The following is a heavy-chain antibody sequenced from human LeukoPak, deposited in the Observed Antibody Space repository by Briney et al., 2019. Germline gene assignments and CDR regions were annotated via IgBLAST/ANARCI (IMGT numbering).Heavy chain of an antibody. Sequence: KVSCKASGYTFTSYWIGWVRQMPGKGLEWMGIIYPGDSDTRYSPSFQGQVTISADKSISTAYLQWSSLKASDTAMYYCAFLRGDGSGSYDYWGQGTLVTVSS. V-gene: IGHV5-51*01. D-gene: IGHD3-10*01. CDR3: AFLRGDGSGSYDY. J-gene: IGHJ4*02. CDR2: IYPGDSDT. CDR1: GYTFTSYW.